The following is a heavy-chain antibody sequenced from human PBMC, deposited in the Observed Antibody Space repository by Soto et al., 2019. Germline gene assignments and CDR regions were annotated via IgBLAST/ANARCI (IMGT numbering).Heavy chain of an antibody. J-gene: IGHJ6*02. CDR1: GYTFTSYG. Sequence: QVQLVQSGAEVKKPGASVKVSCKASGYTFTSYGISWVGQAPGQGHEWMGWISAYNGNTNYAQKLQGRVTMTTDTSTSTAYMELRSLRSDDTAVYYCARDGTMVRGVTGDYYYYGMDVWGQGTTVTVSS. D-gene: IGHD3-10*01. CDR3: ARDGTMVRGVTGDYYYYGMDV. V-gene: IGHV1-18*01. CDR2: ISAYNGNT.